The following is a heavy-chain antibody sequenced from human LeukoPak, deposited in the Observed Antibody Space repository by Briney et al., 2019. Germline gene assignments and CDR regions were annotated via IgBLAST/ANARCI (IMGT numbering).Heavy chain of an antibody. D-gene: IGHD3-22*01. CDR1: GYTFTSDD. CDR2: MNPNSGNT. V-gene: IGHV1-8*01. Sequence: ASVKLSCKASGYTFTSDDINWVRQATGQGLEWMGWMNPNSGNTGYAQKFEGRVTMTRNTSISTAYMELSSLRSEDTAVYYCARRPHYYDSSGYYYATDYWGQGTLVTVSS. CDR3: ARRPHYYDSSGYYYATDY. J-gene: IGHJ4*02.